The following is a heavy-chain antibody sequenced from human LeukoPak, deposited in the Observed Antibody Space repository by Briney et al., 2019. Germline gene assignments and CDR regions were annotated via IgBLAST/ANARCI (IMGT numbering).Heavy chain of an antibody. Sequence: GGSLRLSCAASGFTFSSYSMNWVRQAPGKGLEWVSSISSSSSYIYYADSVKGRFTISRDNAKNSLYLQMNSLRAEDTAVCYCARDWADIVVVVAATGGFDYWGQGTLVTVSS. J-gene: IGHJ4*02. CDR1: GFTFSSYS. D-gene: IGHD2-15*01. V-gene: IGHV3-21*01. CDR2: ISSSSSYI. CDR3: ARDWADIVVVVAATGGFDY.